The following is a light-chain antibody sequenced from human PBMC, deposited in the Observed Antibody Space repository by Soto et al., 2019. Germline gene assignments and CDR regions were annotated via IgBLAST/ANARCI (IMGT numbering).Light chain of an antibody. CDR1: QSVSSSY. V-gene: IGKV3-20*01. CDR2: GAS. Sequence: SPGTLSLSPGERATLSCRASQSVSSSYLAWYQQKPGQAPRLLIYGASSRATGIPDRFSGSGSGTDFTLTISILEPEDFAVYYCQQYGSSLITFGQGTRLEIK. J-gene: IGKJ5*01. CDR3: QQYGSSLIT.